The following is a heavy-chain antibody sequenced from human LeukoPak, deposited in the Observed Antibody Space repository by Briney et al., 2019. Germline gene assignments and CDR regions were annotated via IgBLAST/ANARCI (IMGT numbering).Heavy chain of an antibody. J-gene: IGHJ6*02. V-gene: IGHV1-46*01. Sequence: GASVKVSCKASGYTFTSYYIHWVRQTPGQGLEWMGMIYPRDGSTSYAQKFQGRVTVTRDTSTSTAYMELRSLRSDDTAVYYCAWSSPYYYYYYGMDVWGQGTTVTVSS. D-gene: IGHD1-26*01. CDR3: AWSSPYYYYYYGMDV. CDR2: IYPRDGST. CDR1: GYTFTSYY.